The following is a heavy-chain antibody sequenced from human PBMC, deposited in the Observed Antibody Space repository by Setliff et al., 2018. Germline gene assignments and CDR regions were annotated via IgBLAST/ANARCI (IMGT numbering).Heavy chain of an antibody. CDR2: IRQDGSDK. CDR1: GFTFSDHY. J-gene: IGHJ4*02. CDR3: ARGSLSGTTYPSDY. D-gene: IGHD1-7*01. Sequence: GGSLRLSCAASGFTFSDHYMTWVRQAPGKGLEWVANIRQDGSDKYYVGSVRGRFTISRDNAKNSLDLQLDSLTADDTAVYYCARGSLSGTTYPSDYWGQGTLVTVSS. V-gene: IGHV3-7*01.